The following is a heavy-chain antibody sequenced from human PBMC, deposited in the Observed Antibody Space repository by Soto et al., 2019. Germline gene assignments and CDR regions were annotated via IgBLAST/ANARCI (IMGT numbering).Heavy chain of an antibody. Sequence: GASVKVSCKASGYTFTGYYLHWVRQAPGQGPEWVGKIDPDSGDTDQSQKFQGRVTLTRDTAIDTAYMELTRLTLDDTAIYYCARGPLEWGQGTLVTVS. V-gene: IGHV1-2*02. CDR3: ARGPLE. J-gene: IGHJ4*02. CDR1: GYTFTGYY. CDR2: IDPDSGDT.